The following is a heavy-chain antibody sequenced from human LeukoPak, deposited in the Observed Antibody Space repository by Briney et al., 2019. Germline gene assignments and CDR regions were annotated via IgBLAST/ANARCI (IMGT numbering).Heavy chain of an antibody. V-gene: IGHV3-30*18. CDR1: GFTFSSYG. CDR3: AKDDPTTVIMDY. Sequence: GGSLRLSCAASGFTFSSYGVHWVRQAPGKGLEWVAVISYDGSNKYYADSVKGRFTISRDNSKNTLYLQMNSLRAEDTAVYYCAKDDPTTVIMDYWGQGTLVTVSS. CDR2: ISYDGSNK. J-gene: IGHJ4*02. D-gene: IGHD4-11*01.